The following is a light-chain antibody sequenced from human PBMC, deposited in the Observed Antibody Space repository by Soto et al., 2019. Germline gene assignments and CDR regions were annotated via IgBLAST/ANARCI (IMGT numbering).Light chain of an antibody. J-gene: IGKJ1*01. CDR2: DAS. V-gene: IGKV1-6*01. Sequence: AIQMTQSPSSLSASVGDRVTITCRAIQGIGNDLGWYQQKPGKAPKLLIYDASSLQSGVPSRFSGSGSGTDFTLTISSLQPEDFATYYCLRDYHGWTFGQGTKVEIK. CDR3: LRDYHGWT. CDR1: QGIGND.